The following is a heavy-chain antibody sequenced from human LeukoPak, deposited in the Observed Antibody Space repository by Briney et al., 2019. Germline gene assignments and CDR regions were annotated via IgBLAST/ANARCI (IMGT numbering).Heavy chain of an antibody. CDR2: IQYSGST. CDR1: GGSIRSYY. V-gene: IGHV4-59*08. J-gene: IGHJ4*02. CDR3: ARNGGSGWPPNFES. D-gene: IGHD6-19*01. Sequence: SETLSLTCTVSGGSIRSYYWSWIRQPPGKGLEWIGYIQYSGSTYYNPSFTSRVAISIDASKTHFSLRLTSVTATDTAVYYCARNGGSGWPPNFESWGRGTLVTVSS.